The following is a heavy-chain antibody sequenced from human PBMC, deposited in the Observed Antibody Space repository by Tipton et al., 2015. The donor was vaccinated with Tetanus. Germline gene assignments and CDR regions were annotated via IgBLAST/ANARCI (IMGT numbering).Heavy chain of an antibody. Sequence: GLVKPSETLSLSCTVSDGSIQDFYWTWVRQSAVKGLEWIGRIYGSGRGSIIYNPSLKSRVAMSVDTSKNQFSLNLKSVTAADTAVYYCVTNWGSVNYGLDVWGQGTTVTVPS. J-gene: IGHJ6*02. V-gene: IGHV4-4*07. CDR2: IYGSGRGSI. D-gene: IGHD7-27*01. CDR3: VTNWGSVNYGLDV. CDR1: DGSIQDFY.